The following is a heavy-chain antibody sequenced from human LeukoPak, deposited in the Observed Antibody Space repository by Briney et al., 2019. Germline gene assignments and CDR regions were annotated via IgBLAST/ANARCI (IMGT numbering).Heavy chain of an antibody. CDR3: ASGGSSRSFDY. D-gene: IGHD1-26*01. Sequence: GRSLRLSCAASEFTYTKHAMHWVRQAPGKGLEWVAVISYDGSNKKYADSVKGRFTISRDNSKNTLYLQMNSLRAEDTAVYYCASGGSSRSFDYWGQGTLVTVSS. J-gene: IGHJ4*02. V-gene: IGHV3-30*14. CDR1: EFTYTKHA. CDR2: ISYDGSNK.